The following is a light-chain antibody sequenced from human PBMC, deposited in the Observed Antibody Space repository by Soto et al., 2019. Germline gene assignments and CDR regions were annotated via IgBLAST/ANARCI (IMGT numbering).Light chain of an antibody. J-gene: IGKJ5*01. Sequence: EIVMTQTPLSLSVAPGQPASISCTPSERILHSDGKTYLYWYQQKPGQPPHLLIYELSNRFPGVPDKFSGSGSGTDFTLKISRVEAEDVGVYYCMQSVQVPITFGQGTRLEIK. V-gene: IGKV2D-29*01. CDR2: ELS. CDR1: ERILHSDGKTY. CDR3: MQSVQVPIT.